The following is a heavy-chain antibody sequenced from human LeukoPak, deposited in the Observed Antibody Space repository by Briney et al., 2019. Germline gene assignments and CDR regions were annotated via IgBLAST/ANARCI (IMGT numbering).Heavy chain of an antibody. J-gene: IGHJ4*02. Sequence: SETLSLTCTVSGGSISSPTYYWAWIRQPPGQELEWIKTIHHSGSTYDNPSLKSRFTMSVDTSKNQFFLNLSSVTAADTAVYYCARLGGYHDPPDYWGQGTLVIVPS. V-gene: IGHV4-39*01. CDR1: GGSISSPTYY. D-gene: IGHD3-16*02. CDR3: ARLGGYHDPPDY. CDR2: IHHSGST.